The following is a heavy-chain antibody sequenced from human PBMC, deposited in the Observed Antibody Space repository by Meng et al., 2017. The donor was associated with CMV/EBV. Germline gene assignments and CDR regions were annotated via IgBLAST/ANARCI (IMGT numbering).Heavy chain of an antibody. D-gene: IGHD1-26*01. CDR1: GFTSSSYW. Sequence: GGSLRLSCAASGFTSSSYWMSWVRQAPGEGLEWVANIKQDGSEKYYVESVKGRFTITRDNAKNSLYLQMNSLRAEDTAVYYRARGVSGSLDYWGQGTLVTVSS. CDR3: ARGVSGSLDY. CDR2: IKQDGSEK. J-gene: IGHJ4*02. V-gene: IGHV3-7*01.